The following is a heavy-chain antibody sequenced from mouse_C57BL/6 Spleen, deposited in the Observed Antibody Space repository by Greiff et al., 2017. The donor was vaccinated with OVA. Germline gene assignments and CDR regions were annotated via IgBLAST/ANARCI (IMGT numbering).Heavy chain of an antibody. CDR2: INPNNGGT. Sequence: VQLQQSGPELVKPGASVKISCKASGYTFTDYYMNWVKQSHGKSLEWIGDINPNNGGTSYNQKFKGKATLTVDKSSSTAYMELRSLTSEDSAVYYCARVDLDGAAWFAYWGQGTLVTVSA. CDR3: ARVDLDGAAWFAY. CDR1: GYTFTDYY. D-gene: IGHD1-1*02. V-gene: IGHV1-26*01. J-gene: IGHJ3*01.